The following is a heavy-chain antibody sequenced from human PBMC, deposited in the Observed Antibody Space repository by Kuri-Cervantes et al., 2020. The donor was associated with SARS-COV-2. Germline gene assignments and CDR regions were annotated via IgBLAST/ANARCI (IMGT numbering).Heavy chain of an antibody. CDR1: GGTFSSYG. Sequence: ASVKVSCKASGGTFSSYGISWVRQAPGQGLEWMGWTSAYNGNTNYAQKLQVRVTMTTDTSTSTAYMELRSLRSVDTAVYYCARDLNGSGSYYPYYHYGMVVWGQRTTVTVSS. CDR3: ARDLNGSGSYYPYYHYGMVV. J-gene: IGHJ6*02. D-gene: IGHD3-10*01. CDR2: TSAYNGNT. V-gene: IGHV1-18*01.